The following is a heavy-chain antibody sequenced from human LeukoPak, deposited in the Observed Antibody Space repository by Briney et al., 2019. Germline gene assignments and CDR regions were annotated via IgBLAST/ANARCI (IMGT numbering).Heavy chain of an antibody. V-gene: IGHV3-11*04. CDR2: ISTSGSTI. J-gene: IGHJ4*02. Sequence: GGSLRLSCAASGFTFSNYYISWIRQAPGKGLEWVSHISTSGSTIYYADSVKGRFTISRDNAKNSLYLQMNSLRAEDTAVYYCARSLISRGSGSYSSDYWGQGTLVTVSS. CDR1: GFTFSNYY. CDR3: ARSLISRGSGSYSSDY. D-gene: IGHD3-10*01.